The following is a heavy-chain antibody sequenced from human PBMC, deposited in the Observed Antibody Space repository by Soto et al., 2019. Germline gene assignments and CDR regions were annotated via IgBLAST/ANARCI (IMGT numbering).Heavy chain of an antibody. D-gene: IGHD4-17*01. Sequence: PGGSLRLSCAASGFAFSDYYMSWIRQAPGKGLEWVSYISSSGSTIYYADSVKGRFTISRDNAKNSLYLQMNSLRAEDTAVYYCARVASGVYGDYAVSRFDYWGQGTLVTVSS. J-gene: IGHJ4*02. CDR1: GFAFSDYY. CDR3: ARVASGVYGDYAVSRFDY. CDR2: ISSSGSTI. V-gene: IGHV3-11*01.